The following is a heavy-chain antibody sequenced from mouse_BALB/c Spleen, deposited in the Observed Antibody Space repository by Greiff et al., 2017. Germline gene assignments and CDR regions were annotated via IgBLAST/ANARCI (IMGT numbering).Heavy chain of an antibody. CDR2: IWGDGST. CDR1: GFSFTGYG. Sequence: QVQLKESGPGLVAPSQSLSITCTVSGFSFTGYGVNWVRQPPGKGLEWLGMIWGDGSTDYNSALKSRLSISKDNSKSQVFLKMNSLQTDDTARYYCAREGDYYCAMDYWGQGTSVTVSA. D-gene: IGHD2-13*01. V-gene: IGHV2-6-7*01. CDR3: AREGDYYCAMDY. J-gene: IGHJ4*01.